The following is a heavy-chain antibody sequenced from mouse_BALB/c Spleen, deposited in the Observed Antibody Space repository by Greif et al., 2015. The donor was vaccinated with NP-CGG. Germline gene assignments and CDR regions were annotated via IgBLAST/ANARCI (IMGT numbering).Heavy chain of an antibody. CDR3: ARDSLYDYDKVMDY. CDR2: IWAGGST. V-gene: IGHV2-9*02. Sequence: VKLVESGPGLVAPSQSLSITCTVSGFSLTSYGVHWVRQPPGKGLEWLGVIWAGGSTNYNSALMSRLSISKDNSKGQVFLKRNSLQTDDTAMYYCARDSLYDYDKVMDYWGQGTSVTVSS. J-gene: IGHJ4*01. CDR1: GFSLTSYG. D-gene: IGHD2-4*01.